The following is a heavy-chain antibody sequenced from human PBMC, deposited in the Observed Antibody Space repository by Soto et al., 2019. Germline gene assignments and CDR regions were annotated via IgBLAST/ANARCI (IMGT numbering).Heavy chain of an antibody. Sequence: QVQLVQSGAEVKKPGASVKVSCKASVYTFTSYAIHWVRQAPGQRLEWMGWINAGNGNTKYSQKFQGRVIITRDTSAGTAYMELRSLRSEDTAVYYCATPIVAFYWGQGTLVTVSS. J-gene: IGHJ4*02. CDR1: VYTFTSYA. V-gene: IGHV1-3*01. CDR2: INAGNGNT. CDR3: ATPIVAFY. D-gene: IGHD5-12*01.